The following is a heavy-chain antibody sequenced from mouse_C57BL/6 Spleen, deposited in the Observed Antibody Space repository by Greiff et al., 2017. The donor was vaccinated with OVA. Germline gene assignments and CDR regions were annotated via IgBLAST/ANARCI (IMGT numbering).Heavy chain of an antibody. J-gene: IGHJ2*01. CDR1: GYTFTSYW. V-gene: IGHV1-55*01. Sequence: QVQLQQPGAELVKPGASVKMSCKASGYTFTSYWLTWVKQRPGQGLEWIGDIYPGSGSTNYNEKFKSKATLTVDTSSSTAYMQLSSLTAEDAAVYYCARRAYYFDYWGQGTTLTVSS. D-gene: IGHD3-1*01. CDR3: ARRAYYFDY. CDR2: IYPGSGST.